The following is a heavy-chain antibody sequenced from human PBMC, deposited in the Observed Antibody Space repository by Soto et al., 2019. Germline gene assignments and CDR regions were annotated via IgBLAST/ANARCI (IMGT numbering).Heavy chain of an antibody. CDR2: ISSFGSGI. J-gene: IGHJ3*02. Sequence: KPGGSRRLSWAASGFTFSDYYMTWIRQAPGKWREYISYISSFGSGIYYTDSVKGRFTICRDDATNSLYLQMSSLRAEATAVSYRASAYSDAFDIWGQGTMVTVSS. V-gene: IGHV3-11*01. CDR3: ASAYSDAFDI. CDR1: GFTFSDYY. D-gene: IGHD2-15*01.